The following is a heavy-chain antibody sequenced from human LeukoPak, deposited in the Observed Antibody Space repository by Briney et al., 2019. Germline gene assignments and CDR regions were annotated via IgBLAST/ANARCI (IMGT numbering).Heavy chain of an antibody. CDR2: INWNGGST. Sequence: GGSQRLSCAASGFTFDDYGMSWVRQGPGKGLEWVSGINWNGGSTGYADSVKGRFTISRDNAKNSLYLQMNSLRAEDTALYHCARWYYYDSSGGRVYFDYWGQGTLVTVSS. D-gene: IGHD3-22*01. J-gene: IGHJ4*02. CDR3: ARWYYYDSSGGRVYFDY. CDR1: GFTFDDYG. V-gene: IGHV3-20*01.